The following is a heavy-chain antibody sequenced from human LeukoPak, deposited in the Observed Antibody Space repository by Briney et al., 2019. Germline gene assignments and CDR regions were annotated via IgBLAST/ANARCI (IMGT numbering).Heavy chain of an antibody. Sequence: GGSLRLSCAASGFTFDDYGMSWVRQAPGKGLEWVSGINWNGGSTGYADSVKGRFTISRDNANNSLNLQMNSLRAEYTALYYCARRVGATIDYWGQGTLVTVSS. J-gene: IGHJ4*02. V-gene: IGHV3-20*04. CDR1: GFTFDDYG. D-gene: IGHD1-26*01. CDR2: INWNGGST. CDR3: ARRVGATIDY.